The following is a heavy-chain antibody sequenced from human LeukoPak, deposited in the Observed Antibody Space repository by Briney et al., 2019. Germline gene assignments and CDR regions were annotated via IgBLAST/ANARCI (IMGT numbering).Heavy chain of an antibody. CDR3: AKGKRYPDY. V-gene: IGHV3-7*03. J-gene: IGHJ4*02. D-gene: IGHD1-1*01. Sequence: GGSLRLSCVVSGFTLSESWMSWVRQAPGKGLGWVASLNLDGSDKYYVDSVKGRFTISRDNAKNSLYLQMDSLRVEDTAVYYCAKGKRYPDYWGQGTLVTVSS. CDR1: GFTLSESW. CDR2: LNLDGSDK.